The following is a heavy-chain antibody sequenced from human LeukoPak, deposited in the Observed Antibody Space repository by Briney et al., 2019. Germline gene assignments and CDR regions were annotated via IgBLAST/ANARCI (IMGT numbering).Heavy chain of an antibody. CDR2: MSDSGGRT. Sequence: GGSLRLSCAASGFTFDKFALNWVRQAPGKGLEWVSGMSDSGGRTYHADSVKGRFTISRDNSKNTVYLEMSSLRAEDAAVYYCAKDPNGDYVGAFDTWGQGTMVIVSS. CDR3: AKDPNGDYVGAFDT. CDR1: GFTFDKFA. J-gene: IGHJ3*02. V-gene: IGHV3-23*01. D-gene: IGHD4-17*01.